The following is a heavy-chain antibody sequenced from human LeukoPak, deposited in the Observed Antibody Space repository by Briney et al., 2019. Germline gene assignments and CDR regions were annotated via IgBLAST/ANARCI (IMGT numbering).Heavy chain of an antibody. CDR2: IYTSGST. J-gene: IGHJ6*03. CDR3: ARGVVVVPAALHLDYYYYYYMDV. V-gene: IGHV4-4*07. D-gene: IGHD2-2*01. CDR1: GGSISSYY. Sequence: SETLSLTCTVSGGSISSYYWSWIRQPAGKGLEWIGRIYTSGSTNYNPSLKSRVTMSVDTSKNQFSLKLSSVTAADTAVYYCARGVVVVPAALHLDYYYYYYMDVWGKGTTVTVSS.